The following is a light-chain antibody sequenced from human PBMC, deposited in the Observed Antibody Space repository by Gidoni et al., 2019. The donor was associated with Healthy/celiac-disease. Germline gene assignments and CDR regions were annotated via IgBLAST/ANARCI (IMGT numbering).Light chain of an antibody. CDR1: QSVSSN. V-gene: IGKV3-15*01. CDR3: QQYNNWPPRWT. CDR2: GAS. Sequence: EIVMTQSPATLSVSPGERATLSCRASQSVSSNLAWYQQKPGQAPRLLLYGASTRANGIPARFSGSGSVTEFTLTISSLQSEDFAVYYCQQYNNWPPRWTFGQGTKVEIK. J-gene: IGKJ1*01.